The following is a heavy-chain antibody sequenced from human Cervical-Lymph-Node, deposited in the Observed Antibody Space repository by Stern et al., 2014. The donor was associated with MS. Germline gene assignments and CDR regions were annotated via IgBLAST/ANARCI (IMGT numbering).Heavy chain of an antibody. Sequence: VQLVQSGAEVKKPGSSVKVSCKASGGTFSSYGISWVRQAPGQGLEWMGGIIPIFCTANYAPKFPGTVTIPADESTSTAYIELSSLTSEDTAVYYCARDRVDYYFGMDVWGQGTTVIVSS. V-gene: IGHV1-69*01. CDR3: ARDRVDYYFGMDV. J-gene: IGHJ6*02. D-gene: IGHD3-3*01. CDR1: GGTFSSYG. CDR2: IIPIFCTA.